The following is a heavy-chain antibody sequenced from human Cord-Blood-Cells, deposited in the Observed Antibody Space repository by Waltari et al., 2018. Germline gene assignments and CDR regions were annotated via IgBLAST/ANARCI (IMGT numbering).Heavy chain of an antibody. CDR2: IIPSLGTA. Sequence: QVQLVQSGAEVKKPGSSVKVSCKASGGTFSSYAISWVRQAPGQGLEWMGGIIPSLGTANNAQKFQGRGTVTADESTSTAYMELSSVRSEDTAVYYCARVGGWDSSSWYYFDYWGQGTLVTVSS. CDR3: ARVGGWDSSSWYYFDY. CDR1: GGTFSSYA. J-gene: IGHJ4*02. V-gene: IGHV1-69*01. D-gene: IGHD6-13*01.